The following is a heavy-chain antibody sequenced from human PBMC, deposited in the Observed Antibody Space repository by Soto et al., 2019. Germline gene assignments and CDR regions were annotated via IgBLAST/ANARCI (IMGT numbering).Heavy chain of an antibody. CDR1: EISFSGYG. J-gene: IGHJ6*01. CDR3: ASFVLGGTVPSGFLDFWGKGALGTLFYG. D-gene: IGHD3-3*01. Sequence: PGGSLRLSCAVSEISFSGYGMHWVRQAPGKGLEWVAVIRFDGSNIHYADSVKGRFTISRDNSKNTLYLQMDSLRAEDTAVYYCASFVLGGTVPSGFLDFWGKGALGTLFYG. V-gene: IGHV3-33*01. CDR2: IRFDGSNI.